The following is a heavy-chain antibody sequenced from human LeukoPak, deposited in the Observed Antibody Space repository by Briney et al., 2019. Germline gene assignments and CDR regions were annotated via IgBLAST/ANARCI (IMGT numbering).Heavy chain of an antibody. CDR2: IYYSGST. V-gene: IGHV4-39*01. J-gene: IGHJ4*02. CDR1: GASISSGTYY. CDR3: ARQPYYDSSGSYFDY. D-gene: IGHD3-22*01. Sequence: SETLSLTCTVSGASISSGTYYWAWVRQPPGKGLEWFGNIYYSGSTSYNPPLESQVTIYVDTSKNQFALKLSSVTAADTAVYYCARQPYYDSSGSYFDYWGQGTLVTVSS.